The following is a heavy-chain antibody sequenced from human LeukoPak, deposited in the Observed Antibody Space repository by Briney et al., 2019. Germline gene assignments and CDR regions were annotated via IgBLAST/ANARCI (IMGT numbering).Heavy chain of an antibody. Sequence: SETLSLTCTVSGGSISSYYWTWIRQPPGKGLEWIGYIHYSGSTNYNPSLKSRVTISVDTSKNQFSLKLSSVTAADTAVYYCARRTNWGHDAFDIWGQGTMVTVSS. CDR3: ARRTNWGHDAFDI. V-gene: IGHV4-59*08. CDR1: GGSISSYY. D-gene: IGHD7-27*01. CDR2: IHYSGST. J-gene: IGHJ3*02.